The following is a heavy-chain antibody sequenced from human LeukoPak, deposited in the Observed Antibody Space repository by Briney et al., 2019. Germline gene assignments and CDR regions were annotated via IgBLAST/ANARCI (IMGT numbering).Heavy chain of an antibody. CDR1: GGSISSYY. D-gene: IGHD5-24*01. V-gene: IGHV4-59*12. CDR3: ARELIWFDP. CDR2: IYYSGST. Sequence: PSETLSLTCTVSGGSISSYYWSWIRQPPGKGLEWIGYIYYSGSTNYNPSLKSRVTMSVDTSKNQFSLKLSSVTAADTAVYYCARELIWFDPWGQGTLVTVSS. J-gene: IGHJ5*02.